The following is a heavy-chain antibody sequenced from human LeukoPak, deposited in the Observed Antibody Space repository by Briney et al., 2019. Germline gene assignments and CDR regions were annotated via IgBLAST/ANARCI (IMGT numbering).Heavy chain of an antibody. J-gene: IGHJ4*02. D-gene: IGHD4-23*01. Sequence: SETLSLTCTVSRGSISTYYWGWIRQPPGKGLDWIGSFYYTGSTNYNPSLRSRVTISLYTSKNQISLRLSSVTAADTAVYYCARGGNALDYWGQGTLVTVSS. CDR3: ARGGNALDY. CDR1: RGSISTYY. V-gene: IGHV4-59*01. CDR2: FYYTGST.